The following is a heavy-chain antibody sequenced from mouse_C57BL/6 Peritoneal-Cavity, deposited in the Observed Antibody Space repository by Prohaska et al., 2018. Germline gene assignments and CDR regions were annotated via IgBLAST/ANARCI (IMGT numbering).Heavy chain of an antibody. J-gene: IGHJ3*01. CDR2: IYPGDGDT. V-gene: IGHV1-82*01. Sequence: PGASVKISCKASGYAFSSSWMNWVKQRPGKGLEWIGRIYPGDGDTNYNGKFKGKARLTADKSSSTAYMQLSGLTAEDSAVYFCARGEGAWFAYWGQGTLVTVSA. CDR3: ARGEGAWFAY. CDR1: GYAFSSSW.